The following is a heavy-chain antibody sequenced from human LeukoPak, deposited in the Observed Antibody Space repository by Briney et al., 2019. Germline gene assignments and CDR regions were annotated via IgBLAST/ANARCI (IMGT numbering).Heavy chain of an antibody. J-gene: IGHJ4*02. CDR1: GFTFSGSA. Sequence: PGGSLRLSCAASGFTFSGSAMHWVRQASGKGLEWVGRIRSKANSYAAAYAASVKGRFTISRDDSKNTAYLQMNSLKTEDTAVYYCTRRLYGGTDLDYWGQGTLVTVSS. D-gene: IGHD2-15*01. V-gene: IGHV3-73*01. CDR3: TRRLYGGTDLDY. CDR2: IRSKANSYAA.